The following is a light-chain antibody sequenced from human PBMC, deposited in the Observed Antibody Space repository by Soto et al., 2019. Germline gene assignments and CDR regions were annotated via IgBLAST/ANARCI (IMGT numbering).Light chain of an antibody. Sequence: DIQMTQSPTSLSASVGDRVTITCRASQGIRNVVAGYHQKPGKAPQLLIYAASTFHSGVPSRFSGSGSGTDLTLTIDSLQPEDVATYSCQEYSSVPVFGPGTKVEIK. CDR2: AAS. CDR3: QEYSSVPV. J-gene: IGKJ3*01. CDR1: QGIRNV. V-gene: IGKV1-27*01.